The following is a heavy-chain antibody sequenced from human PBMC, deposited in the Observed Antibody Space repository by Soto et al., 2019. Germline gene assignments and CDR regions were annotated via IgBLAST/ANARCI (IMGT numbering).Heavy chain of an antibody. Sequence: QVQLVQSGAEVKKPGSSVKVSCKASGDTFSSYAISWVRQAPGQGLEWMGGIIPIFGTANYAQKFQGRVTITADETTSTAYMELSSLRSEDTAVYYCARDGSGYRSRASPMDVWGQGTTVTVS. CDR3: ARDGSGYRSRASPMDV. D-gene: IGHD3-22*01. CDR1: GDTFSSYA. J-gene: IGHJ6*02. V-gene: IGHV1-69*01. CDR2: IIPIFGTA.